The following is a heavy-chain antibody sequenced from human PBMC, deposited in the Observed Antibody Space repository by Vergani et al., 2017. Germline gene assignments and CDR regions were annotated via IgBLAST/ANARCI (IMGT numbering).Heavy chain of an antibody. J-gene: IGHJ6*03. CDR1: GGSFSGYN. CDR3: ARGTQPPWGYYYYYYMDV. CDR2: INHSGST. D-gene: IGHD7-27*01. Sequence: QVQLQQWGAGLLKPSETLSLTCAVYGGSFSGYNWSWIRQPPGKGLEWIGEINHSGSTNYNPSLKSRVTISVDTSKNQFSLKLSSVTAADTAVYYCARGTQPPWGYYYYYYMDVWGK. V-gene: IGHV4-34*01.